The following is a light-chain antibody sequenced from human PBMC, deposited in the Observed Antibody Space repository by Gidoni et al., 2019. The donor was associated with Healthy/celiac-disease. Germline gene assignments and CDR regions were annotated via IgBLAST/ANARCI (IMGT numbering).Light chain of an antibody. CDR3: QVWDSSSDHPAYV. Sequence: SFVLNQPPSVSVVSGKTARITCGGNNIGSKSVHWYQQMPGQAPVLVVYDDSDRPSGIPERFSGSNSGNTATLTISRVEAGDEADYYCQVWDSSSDHPAYVFGTGTNVTVL. V-gene: IGLV3-21*03. CDR2: DDS. J-gene: IGLJ1*01. CDR1: NIGSKS.